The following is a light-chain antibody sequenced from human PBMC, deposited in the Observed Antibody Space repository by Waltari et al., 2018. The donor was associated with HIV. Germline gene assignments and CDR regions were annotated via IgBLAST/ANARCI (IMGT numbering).Light chain of an antibody. V-gene: IGLV1-44*01. Sequence: QSVLTQPPSASGTPGHRVTISCSGSSSNIGSNSVNWYQHLPETAPKLLIFRNNQRPSGVPDRFSGSKSGTSASLAISGLQSEDEADYYWAAWDDSLNGYVFGTGTTVTVL. J-gene: IGLJ1*01. CDR2: RNN. CDR3: AAWDDSLNGYV. CDR1: SSNIGSNS.